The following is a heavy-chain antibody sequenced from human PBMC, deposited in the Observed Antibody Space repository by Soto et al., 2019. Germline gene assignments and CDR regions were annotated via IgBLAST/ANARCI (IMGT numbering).Heavy chain of an antibody. V-gene: IGHV1-2*04. CDR2: INPNSGGT. D-gene: IGHD2-15*01. CDR1: GYTFTGYY. J-gene: IGHJ4*02. CDR3: ARDSGLVVVAAPDY. Sequence: ASVKVSCKASGYTFTGYYMHWVRQAPGQGLEWMGWINPNSGGTNYAQKFQGWVTMTRDTSISTAYMELSRLRSDDTAVYYCARDSGLVVVAAPDYWGQGTLVTVSS.